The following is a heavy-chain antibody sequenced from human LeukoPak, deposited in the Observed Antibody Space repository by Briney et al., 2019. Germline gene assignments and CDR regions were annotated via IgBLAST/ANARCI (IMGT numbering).Heavy chain of an antibody. D-gene: IGHD3-22*01. CDR2: IIAILGIA. CDR3: AGKYYYDSSGYPHWFDP. CDR1: GGTFSSYA. V-gene: IGHV1-69*04. J-gene: IGHJ5*02. Sequence: SVKVSCKASGGTFSSYAISWVRQAPGQGLEWMGRIIAILGIASYAQKFQGRVTITADKSTSTAYMELSSLRSEDTAVYYCAGKYYYDSSGYPHWFDPWGQGTLVTVSS.